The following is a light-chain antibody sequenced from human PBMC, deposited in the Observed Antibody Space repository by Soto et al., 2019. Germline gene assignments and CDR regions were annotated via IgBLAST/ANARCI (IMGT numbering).Light chain of an antibody. J-gene: IGKJ1*01. CDR1: QSISSW. CDR3: QQYNSYWT. CDR2: DAS. V-gene: IGKV1-5*01. Sequence: DIQMTQSPSTLSASVGDRVTITCRASQSISSWLAWYQQKPGKAPKLLIYDASSLESGVPSRLSGSGSRTEFTLTNSSLQPDDFATYYCQQYNSYWTFGQGTKVEIK.